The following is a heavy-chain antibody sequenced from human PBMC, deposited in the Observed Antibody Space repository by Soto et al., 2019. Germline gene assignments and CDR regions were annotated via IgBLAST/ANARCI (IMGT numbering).Heavy chain of an antibody. J-gene: IGHJ5*02. CDR2: INHSGST. Sequence: SETLSLTCAVYGGSFSGYYWSWIRQPPGKGLEWIGEINHSGSTNYNPSLKSRVTISVDTSKNQFSLKLSSVTAADTAVCYCARGSRGATGTPGRWFDPWGQGTLVTVSS. CDR3: ARGSRGATGTPGRWFDP. D-gene: IGHD1-1*01. V-gene: IGHV4-34*01. CDR1: GGSFSGYY.